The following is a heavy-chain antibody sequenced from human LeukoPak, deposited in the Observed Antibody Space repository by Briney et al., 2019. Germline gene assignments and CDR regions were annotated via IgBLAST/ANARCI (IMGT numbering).Heavy chain of an antibody. CDR2: TYYRSKWYN. CDR3: ARSRITMIVPNWFDP. Sequence: SQTLSLTCAISGDSVSSNSAAWNWIRQSPSRGLEWLGRTYYRSKWYNDYAVSVKSRITINPDTSKNQFSLQLSSVTAADTAVYYCARSRITMIVPNWFDPWGQGTLVTVSS. V-gene: IGHV6-1*01. CDR1: GDSVSSNSAA. D-gene: IGHD3-22*01. J-gene: IGHJ5*02.